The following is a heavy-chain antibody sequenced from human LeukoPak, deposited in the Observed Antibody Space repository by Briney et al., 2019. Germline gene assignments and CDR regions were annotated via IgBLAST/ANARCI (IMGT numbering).Heavy chain of an antibody. CDR1: GFTFSNYA. V-gene: IGHV3-23*01. J-gene: IGHJ6*03. CDR3: AKYGSGTYYYYCYYMDV. CDR2: IDTSGGST. D-gene: IGHD3-10*01. Sequence: GGSLRLSCAASGFTFSNYAMSWVRQAPGKGLEWVSAIDTSGGSTYYADSVNGRFTISRDNSKSMLFLQMNSLRAEDTALYYCAKYGSGTYYYYCYYMDVWGKGTTVTVSS.